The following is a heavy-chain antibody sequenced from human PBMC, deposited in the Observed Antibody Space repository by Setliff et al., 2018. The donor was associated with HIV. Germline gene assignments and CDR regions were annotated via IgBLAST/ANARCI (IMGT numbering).Heavy chain of an antibody. J-gene: IGHJ3*02. CDR3: ARYAGGYPLNDVFDI. V-gene: IGHV3-11*06. D-gene: IGHD3-22*01. CDR2: INGGSSDT. Sequence: GGSLRLSCAASGFTFSDYYMSWLRQAPGKGLEWITYINGGSSDTRYADSVKGRFTVSRDTANNSLSLQMNSLRAEDTAVYYCARYAGGYPLNDVFDIWGQGTMVTVSS. CDR1: GFTFSDYY.